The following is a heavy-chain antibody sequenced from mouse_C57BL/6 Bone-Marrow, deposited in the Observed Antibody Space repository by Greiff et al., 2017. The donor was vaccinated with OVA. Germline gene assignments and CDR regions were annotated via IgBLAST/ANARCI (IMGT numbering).Heavy chain of an antibody. CDR1: GFTFSSYG. CDR3: ARHEYYGSSPAWFAY. J-gene: IGHJ3*01. Sequence: EVQRVESGGDLVKPGGSLKLSCAASGFTFSSYGMSWVRQTPDKRLEWVATISSGGSYTYYPDSVKGRFTISRDNAKNTLYLQMSSLKSEDTAMYYCARHEYYGSSPAWFAYGGQGTLVTVSA. CDR2: ISSGGSYT. D-gene: IGHD1-1*01. V-gene: IGHV5-6*01.